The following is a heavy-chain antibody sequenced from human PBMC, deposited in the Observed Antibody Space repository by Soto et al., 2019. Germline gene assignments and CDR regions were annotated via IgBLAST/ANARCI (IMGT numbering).Heavy chain of an antibody. Sequence: QVQLRESGPGLVKPSETMSLTCTASGASISNYYWNWIRQPPGKGLEWIGHIYNGESTNYNPSLKSRVTISVDTSKNQLSLKLRSVTAADTAVYYCAQTTGWPGFDYWGQGTLVTVSS. CDR3: AQTTGWPGFDY. J-gene: IGHJ4*02. CDR2: IYNGEST. V-gene: IGHV4-59*01. CDR1: GASISNYY. D-gene: IGHD6-19*01.